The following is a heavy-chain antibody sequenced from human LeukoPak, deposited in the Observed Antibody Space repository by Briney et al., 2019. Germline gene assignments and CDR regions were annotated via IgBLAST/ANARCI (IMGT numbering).Heavy chain of an antibody. J-gene: IGHJ3*02. V-gene: IGHV3-21*01. CDR2: ISSSSSYI. CDR1: GFTFSSYG. Sequence: GGSLRLSCAASGFTFSSYGMNWVRQAPGKGLEWVSSISSSSSYIYYADSVKGRFTISRDNAKNSLYLQMNSLRAEDTAVYYCARAGDYYAFDIWGQGTMVTVSS. D-gene: IGHD4-17*01. CDR3: ARAGDYYAFDI.